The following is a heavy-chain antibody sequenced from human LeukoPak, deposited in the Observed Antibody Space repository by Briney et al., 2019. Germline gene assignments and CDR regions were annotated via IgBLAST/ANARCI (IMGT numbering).Heavy chain of an antibody. D-gene: IGHD3-22*01. Sequence: PGGSQRLSCAASGFTFNSYGMSWVRKAPGKGVEWVSYISGTGGSTYYAVSVKGRFTISRDNSKNTLYLQMNSLRAEDTAVYYCAKDSMIVVVSESLDYWGQGTLVTVSS. J-gene: IGHJ4*02. CDR2: ISGTGGST. CDR3: AKDSMIVVVSESLDY. V-gene: IGHV3-23*01. CDR1: GFTFNSYG.